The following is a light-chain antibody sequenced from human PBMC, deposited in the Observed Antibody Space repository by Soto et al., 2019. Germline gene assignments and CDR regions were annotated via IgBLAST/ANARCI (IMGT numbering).Light chain of an antibody. CDR3: AAWDDSLNGVV. CDR1: SSNIGSNS. CDR2: SNN. Sequence: QSVLTQPPSASGTPGQRVTISCSGSSSNIGSNSVNWYQQLPGTAPKPLIYSNNQRPSGVPDRFSGSKSGTSASLAISGLQSEDEADYYCAAWDDSLNGVVFGGGPTLTVL. V-gene: IGLV1-44*01. J-gene: IGLJ2*01.